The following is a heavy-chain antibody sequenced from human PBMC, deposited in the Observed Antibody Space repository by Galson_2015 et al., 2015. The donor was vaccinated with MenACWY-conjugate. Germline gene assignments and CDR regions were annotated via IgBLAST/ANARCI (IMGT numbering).Heavy chain of an antibody. CDR2: IYFSALT. D-gene: IGHD6-19*01. Sequence: LSLTCSVSGASISSYYWHWIRQAPGKRLEWIGKIYFSALTHYNPSLESRVTLSVDWSKNQVSLNLTSVTAADTAVYYCARSPRVSGIRVNPYYYYLDVWGKGTALTVSS. V-gene: IGHV4-59*01. CDR3: ARSPRVSGIRVNPYYYYLDV. CDR1: GASISSYY. J-gene: IGHJ6*03.